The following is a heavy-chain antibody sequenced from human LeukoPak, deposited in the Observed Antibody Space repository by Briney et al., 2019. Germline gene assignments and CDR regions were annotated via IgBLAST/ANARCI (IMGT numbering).Heavy chain of an antibody. Sequence: PGGSLRLSCAASGFTVSSNYMSWVRQAPGKGLEWVSILCSGGSSYHADSVEGRFTISRGISKNTVYLHMNRLRAEDTAVYFCARSGWTVSTPFDYWGQGTLVTVSS. J-gene: IGHJ4*02. V-gene: IGHV3-66*01. D-gene: IGHD2/OR15-2a*01. CDR1: GFTVSSNY. CDR3: ARSGWTVSTPFDY. CDR2: LCSGGSS.